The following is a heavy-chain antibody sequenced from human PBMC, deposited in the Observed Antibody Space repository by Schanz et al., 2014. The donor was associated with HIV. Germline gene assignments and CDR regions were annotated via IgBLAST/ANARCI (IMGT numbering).Heavy chain of an antibody. CDR3: ARGRLRWHPEWLDY. J-gene: IGHJ4*02. CDR2: ISGSSIT. D-gene: IGHD4-17*01. CDR1: GFTFSSYG. Sequence: QVQLVESGGGVVQPGRSLRLSCAASGFTFSSYGMHWVRQAPGKGLEWVSAISGSSITYSADAEKGRFTISRDNSKNTLYLQMNSLRAEDTAVYECARGRLRWHPEWLDYWGQGTLVTVSS. V-gene: IGHV3-NL1*01.